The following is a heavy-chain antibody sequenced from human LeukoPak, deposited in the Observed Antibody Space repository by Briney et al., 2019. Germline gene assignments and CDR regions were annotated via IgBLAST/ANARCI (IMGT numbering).Heavy chain of an antibody. J-gene: IGHJ2*01. CDR2: IYYSGST. CDR1: GGSISGYY. D-gene: IGHD4-23*01. V-gene: IGHV4-59*01. CDR3: AKTTVVTPFWYFDL. Sequence: SETLSLTCTVSGGSISGYYWSWIRQPPGKGLEWIGYIYYSGSTNYNPSLKSRVTISVDTSKNQFSLKLSSVTAADTAVYYCAKTTVVTPFWYFDLWGRGTLVTVSS.